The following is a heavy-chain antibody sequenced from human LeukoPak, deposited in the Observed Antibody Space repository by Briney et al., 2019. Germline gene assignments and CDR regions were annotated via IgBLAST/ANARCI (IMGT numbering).Heavy chain of an antibody. CDR3: ASLNDRDSISWYNWFDP. CDR1: GGTFSSYA. Sequence: SVKVSCKASGGTFSSYAISWVRQAPGQGLEWMGGIIPIFGTANYAQKFQGRVTITADKSTSTAYMELSSLRSEDTAVYYCASLNDRDSISWYNWFDPWGQGTLVTVSS. D-gene: IGHD6-13*01. V-gene: IGHV1-69*06. CDR2: IIPIFGTA. J-gene: IGHJ5*02.